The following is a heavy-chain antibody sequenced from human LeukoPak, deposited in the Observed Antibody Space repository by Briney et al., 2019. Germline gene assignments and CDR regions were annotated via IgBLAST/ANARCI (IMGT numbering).Heavy chain of an antibody. CDR3: VRDDVAP. CDR2: INPNSGGT. CDR1: GYTFTGYY. Sequence: GAAVKVSCKTSGYTFTGYYIHWVRQAPGQGLEWMGWINPNSGGTNYEQNFQGRVTMTRDTSISTAYMELSRLRSDDTAVYYCVRDDVAPWGEGTLVTVSS. V-gene: IGHV1-2*02. J-gene: IGHJ5*02.